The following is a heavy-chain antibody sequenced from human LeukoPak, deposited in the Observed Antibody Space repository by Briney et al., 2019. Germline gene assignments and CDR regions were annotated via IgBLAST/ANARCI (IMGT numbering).Heavy chain of an antibody. D-gene: IGHD6-13*01. Sequence: GGSLRLSCAASGFTFSSYSMNWVRQAPGKGLEWVSSISSSSSYIYYADSVKGRFTISRDNAKNSPYLQMNSLRAEDTAVYYCALVRGRPHSYWGQGTLVTVSS. CDR1: GFTFSSYS. V-gene: IGHV3-21*01. CDR2: ISSSSSYI. J-gene: IGHJ4*02. CDR3: ALVRGRPHSY.